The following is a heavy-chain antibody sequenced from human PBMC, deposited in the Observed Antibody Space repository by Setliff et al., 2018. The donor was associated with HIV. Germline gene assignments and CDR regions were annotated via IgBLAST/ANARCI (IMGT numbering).Heavy chain of an antibody. CDR2: IYHSGNT. CDR1: GDSISSSSYY. D-gene: IGHD2-21*02. V-gene: IGHV4-39*07. CDR3: ARPRLHNYYYYGMDV. Sequence: SETLSLTCSVSGDSISSSSYYWGWIRQPPGKGLEWIGSIYHSGNTYYNPSLKSRVTISVDTSTNQFSLKLSSVTAADTAVYYCARPRLHNYYYYGMDVWGQGTTVTVSS. J-gene: IGHJ6*02.